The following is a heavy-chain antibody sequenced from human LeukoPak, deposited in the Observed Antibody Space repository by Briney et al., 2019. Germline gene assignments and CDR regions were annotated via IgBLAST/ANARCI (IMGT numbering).Heavy chain of an antibody. J-gene: IGHJ4*02. CDR2: IYTSGST. CDR3: ARGPMYTSGWYVY. D-gene: IGHD6-19*01. V-gene: IGHV4-59*10. CDR1: GGSFSGYY. Sequence: PSEALSLTCAVYGGSFSGYYWSWIRQPPGKGLEWIGRIYTSGSTNYNPSLKSRVTISLDTSQNQFSLKLSSVTAADTAVYYCARGPMYTSGWYVYWGQGTLVTVSS.